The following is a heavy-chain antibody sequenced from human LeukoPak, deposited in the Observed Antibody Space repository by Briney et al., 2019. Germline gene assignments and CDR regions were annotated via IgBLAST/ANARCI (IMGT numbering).Heavy chain of an antibody. CDR1: GFTFSSYA. Sequence: GGSLRLSCAASGFTFSSYAMSWVRQAPGKGLEWVSAISGSGGSTYYADSVKGRFTISRDNPKNTLSLQMNSLRADDTAVYYCAKGHYALGYWGQGSLVTVSS. J-gene: IGHJ4*02. CDR2: ISGSGGST. V-gene: IGHV3-23*01. D-gene: IGHD4-17*01. CDR3: AKGHYALGY.